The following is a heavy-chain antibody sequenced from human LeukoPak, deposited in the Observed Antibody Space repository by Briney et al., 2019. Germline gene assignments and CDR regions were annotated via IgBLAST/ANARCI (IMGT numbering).Heavy chain of an antibody. J-gene: IGHJ2*01. CDR3: ARGGRSSSWYFDL. V-gene: IGHV4-34*01. Sequence: SETLSLTCAVYGGSFSGYYWSWIRQPPGKGLEWIGEINHSGSTNYNPSLKSRVTISVDTSKSQFSLKLSSVTAADTAVYYCARGGRSSSWYFDLWGRGTLVTVSS. CDR2: INHSGST. D-gene: IGHD6-13*01. CDR1: GGSFSGYY.